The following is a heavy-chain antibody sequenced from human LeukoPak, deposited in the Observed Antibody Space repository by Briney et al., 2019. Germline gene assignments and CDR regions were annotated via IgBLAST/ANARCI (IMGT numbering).Heavy chain of an antibody. V-gene: IGHV3-53*01. D-gene: IGHD4-23*01. CDR3: ARAILDYGGNTIVYYFDY. J-gene: IGHJ4*02. CDR2: VYSGGST. Sequence: PGGSLRLSCAASGFTVSSDYMTWVRQAPGKGLEWVSFVYSGGSTYYEDSVKGRFTISRDSSKNTLFLQMNSLRVGDTAVYYCARAILDYGGNTIVYYFDYWGQGTLVTVSS. CDR1: GFTVSSDY.